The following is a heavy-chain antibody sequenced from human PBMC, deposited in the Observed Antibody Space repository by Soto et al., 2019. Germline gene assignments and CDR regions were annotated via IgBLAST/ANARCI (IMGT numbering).Heavy chain of an antibody. D-gene: IGHD1-26*01. CDR2: IIPIYGRA. CDR3: ARGPYSGSYTHFEN. V-gene: IGHV1-69*01. Sequence: QVQLVQSGTVVKWPGSSVRVSCKVSGDNFRTNAINWVRQAPGQGLEWMVGIIPIYGRADAIERFQGRVTITADESTSTAYMELRGLRSDATALYYCARGPYSGSYTHFENWGQGTLITVSS. J-gene: IGHJ4*02. CDR1: GDNFRTNA.